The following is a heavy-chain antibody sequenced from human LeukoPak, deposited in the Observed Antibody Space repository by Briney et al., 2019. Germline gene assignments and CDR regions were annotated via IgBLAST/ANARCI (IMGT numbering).Heavy chain of an antibody. V-gene: IGHV1-18*04. CDR3: AREVGYCSSTSCYGTRNYYYYYGMDV. J-gene: IGHJ6*04. Sequence: GASVKVSCKASGYTFTSYGISWVRQAPGQGLEWMGWISAYNGNTNYAQKLQGRVTMTTDPSTSTAYMELRSLRSDDTAVYYCAREVGYCSSTSCYGTRNYYYYYGMDVWGKGTTVTVSS. D-gene: IGHD2-2*01. CDR1: GYTFTSYG. CDR2: ISAYNGNT.